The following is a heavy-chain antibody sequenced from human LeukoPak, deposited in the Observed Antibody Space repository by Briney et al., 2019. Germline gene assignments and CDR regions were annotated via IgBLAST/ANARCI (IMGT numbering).Heavy chain of an antibody. J-gene: IGHJ4*02. CDR2: IYYSGST. CDR1: GGSISSSSYY. V-gene: IGHV4-39*01. CDR3: AITYSSSW. Sequence: SETLSLTCTVSGGSISSSSYYWGWIRQPPGKGREWIGSIYYSGSTYYNPSLKSRVTISVDTSKNQFSLKLSSVTAADTAVYYCAITYSSSWWGQGTLVTVSS. D-gene: IGHD6-13*01.